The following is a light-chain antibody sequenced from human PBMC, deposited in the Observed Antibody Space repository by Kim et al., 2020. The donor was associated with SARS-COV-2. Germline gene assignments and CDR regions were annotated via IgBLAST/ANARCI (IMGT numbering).Light chain of an antibody. V-gene: IGKV1-5*03. Sequence: ASVGDTVTLTCRASQSIHSYLAWYQQKPGKAPNLLIYRASSLESGVPSRFSGSESGTEFTLTINSLQPDDFATYYCQQYYLYSGTFGQGTKVDIK. CDR3: QQYYLYSGT. CDR1: QSIHSY. CDR2: RAS. J-gene: IGKJ1*01.